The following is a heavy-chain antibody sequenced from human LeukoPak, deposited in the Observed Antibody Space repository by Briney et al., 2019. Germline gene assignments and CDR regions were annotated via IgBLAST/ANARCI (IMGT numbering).Heavy chain of an antibody. CDR2: TTHSGNA. J-gene: IGHJ4*02. Sequence: SETLSLTCAVSGGSFSGYYWTWIRQPPGKGLEWIGETTHSGNANYTPSLTSRVTISLDMSENHFSLKLTSVTAADTAVYYCARGQGTVTTDWGQGTLVTVSS. V-gene: IGHV4-34*01. CDR1: GGSFSGYY. CDR3: ARGQGTVTTD. D-gene: IGHD4-17*01.